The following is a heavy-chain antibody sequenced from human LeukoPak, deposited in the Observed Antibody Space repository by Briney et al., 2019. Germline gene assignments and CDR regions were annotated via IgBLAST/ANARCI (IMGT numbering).Heavy chain of an antibody. CDR2: IRFDGSDK. V-gene: IGHV3-30*02. J-gene: IGHJ4*02. D-gene: IGHD3-3*01. CDR3: TKDIRFLEWGDY. Sequence: GGSLRLSCVASGFTFSSYGMHWVRQAPGNGLEWVTFIRFDGSDKYYADSVKGRFTISRDNSKNTLYLQMNSLRPEDTAVYYCTKDIRFLEWGDYWGQGTLVTVSS. CDR1: GFTFSSYG.